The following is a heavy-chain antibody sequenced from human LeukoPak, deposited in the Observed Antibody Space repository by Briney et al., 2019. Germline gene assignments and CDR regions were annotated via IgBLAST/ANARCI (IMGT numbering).Heavy chain of an antibody. V-gene: IGHV3-23*01. CDR3: AKDSGVVPAAMPERFNYYYYGMDV. D-gene: IGHD2-2*01. J-gene: IGHJ6*02. Sequence: GSLRLSCAASGFTFSSYAMSWVCQAPGKGLEWVSAISGSGGSTYYADSVKGRFTISRDNSKNTLYLQMNSLRAEDTAVYYCAKDSGVVPAAMPERFNYYYYGMDVWGQGTTVTVSS. CDR2: ISGSGGST. CDR1: GFTFSSYA.